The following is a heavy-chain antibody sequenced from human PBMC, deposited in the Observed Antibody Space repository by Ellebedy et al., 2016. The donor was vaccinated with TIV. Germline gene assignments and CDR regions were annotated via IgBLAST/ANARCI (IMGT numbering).Heavy chain of an antibody. CDR3: ARDTVTNDYYYYYGMDV. D-gene: IGHD4-17*01. CDR1: GFTFSSYI. CDR2: ISTSTNYI. V-gene: IGHV3-21*01. J-gene: IGHJ6*02. Sequence: GGSLRLSXAASGFTFSSYIMNWVRQAPGKGLEWVSSISTSTNYINYADSVKGRFTISRDNAKSSLYLQMNSLRAEDTAVYYCARDTVTNDYYYYYGMDVWGQGTTVTVSS.